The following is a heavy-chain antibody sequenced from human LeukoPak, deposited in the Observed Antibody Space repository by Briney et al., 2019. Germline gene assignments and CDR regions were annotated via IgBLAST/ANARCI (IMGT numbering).Heavy chain of an antibody. CDR1: GYTFTGYY. Sequence: ASVKVSCKASGYTFTGYYMHWVRQAPGQGLEWMGWINPNSGGTDYAQRFQGRVTTTRDTSISTVYMELSRLRSDDTAVYYCARVHLGTGYYNEGASFDYWGQGTLVTVSS. D-gene: IGHD3-9*01. V-gene: IGHV1-2*02. J-gene: IGHJ4*02. CDR3: ARVHLGTGYYNEGASFDY. CDR2: INPNSGGT.